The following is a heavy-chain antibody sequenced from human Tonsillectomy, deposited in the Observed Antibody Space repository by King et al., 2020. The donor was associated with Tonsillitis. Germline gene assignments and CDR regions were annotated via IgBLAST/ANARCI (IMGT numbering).Heavy chain of an antibody. Sequence: VQLVESGGGLVQPGGSLRLSCAASAFSFSTYWMSWVRQAPGKGLEWVANIKQDGSEKYYLDSVRGRFTISRDNAKNSLYLQMNSLRAEDTAVYYCARDRGGIQVHWYFDLWGRGTLVTVSS. J-gene: IGHJ2*01. V-gene: IGHV3-7*01. CDR3: ARDRGGIQVHWYFDL. CDR2: IKQDGSEK. CDR1: AFSFSTYW. D-gene: IGHD2-15*01.